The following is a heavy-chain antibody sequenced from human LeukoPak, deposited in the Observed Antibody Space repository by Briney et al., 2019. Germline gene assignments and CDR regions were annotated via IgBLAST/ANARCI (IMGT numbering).Heavy chain of an antibody. V-gene: IGHV3-21*01. CDR3: ARGLEYQSLLYNFDY. CDR1: GFTFSSYS. J-gene: IGHJ4*02. D-gene: IGHD2-2*01. CDR2: ISSSSSYI. Sequence: GGSLRLSCAASGFTFSSYSMNWVRQAPGKGLEWVSSISSSSSYIYYADSVKGRFTISRDNAKNSLYLQMNSLRAEDTAVYYCARGLEYQSLLYNFDYWGQGTLVTVSS.